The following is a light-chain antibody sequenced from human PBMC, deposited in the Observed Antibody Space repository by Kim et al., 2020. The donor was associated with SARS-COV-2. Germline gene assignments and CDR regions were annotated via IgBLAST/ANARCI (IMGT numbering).Light chain of an antibody. Sequence: PPGDALTLSCTASQSVNSNLAWYQQKRGQSPTLLIYGASTRATGVPARFSGRGFGTEFTFTISSLQSEDFAVYYCQQYDNWPPYTFGQGTKLEI. CDR1: QSVNSN. CDR3: QQYDNWPPYT. J-gene: IGKJ2*01. CDR2: GAS. V-gene: IGKV3-15*01.